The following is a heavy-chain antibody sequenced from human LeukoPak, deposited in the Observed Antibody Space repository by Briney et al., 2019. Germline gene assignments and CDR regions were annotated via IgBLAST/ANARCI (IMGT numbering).Heavy chain of an antibody. CDR1: GFTFSSYW. J-gene: IGHJ4*02. CDR3: ARHVVAVGFDY. Sequence: GGSLRLSCAASGFTFSSYWMHWVRQAPGKGPVWVSRINSDGSSTNYADSVKGRFTISRDNAKNTLYLQMNSLRAEDTAVYYCARHVVAVGFDYWGQGTLVTVSS. D-gene: IGHD3-22*01. V-gene: IGHV3-74*01. CDR2: INSDGSST.